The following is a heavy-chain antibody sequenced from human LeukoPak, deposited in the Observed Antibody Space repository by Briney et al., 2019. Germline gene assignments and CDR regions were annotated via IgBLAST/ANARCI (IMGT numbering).Heavy chain of an antibody. Sequence: PGGSLRLSCAASGFTFSSYSMNWVRQAPGKGLEWVSSISSSSSYIYYADSVKGRFTISRDNAKNSLYLQMNSLGAEDTAVYYCAIQRLRLGELSAYCGQGTLVTVSS. V-gene: IGHV3-21*01. CDR1: GFTFSSYS. D-gene: IGHD3-16*02. CDR2: ISSSSSYI. CDR3: AIQRLRLGELSAY. J-gene: IGHJ4*02.